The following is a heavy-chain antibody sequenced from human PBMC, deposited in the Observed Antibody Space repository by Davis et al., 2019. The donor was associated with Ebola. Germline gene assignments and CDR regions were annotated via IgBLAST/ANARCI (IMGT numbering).Heavy chain of an antibody. D-gene: IGHD3-10*01. J-gene: IGHJ4*02. V-gene: IGHV1-18*01. CDR1: GYTFTSHG. CDR2: ISAYNGNT. Sequence: AASVKVSCKASGYTFTSHGISWVRQAPGQGLEWMGWISAYNGNTNYAQKLQGRVTMTTDTSTATAYMELTSLRSDDTALYYCAPERGYWGQGTLVIVSS. CDR3: APERGY.